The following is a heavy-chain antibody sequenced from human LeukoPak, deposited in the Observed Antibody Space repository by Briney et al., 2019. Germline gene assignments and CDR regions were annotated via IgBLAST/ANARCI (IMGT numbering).Heavy chain of an antibody. V-gene: IGHV1-69*13. Sequence: ASVKVSCKASGGTFSSYAIRWVRQAPGQGLEWMGGIIPIFGTANYAQKFQGRVTITADESTSTAYMELSSLRSEDTAVYYCARVSSSWYYFDYWGQGTLVTVSS. CDR3: ARVSSSWYYFDY. D-gene: IGHD6-13*01. CDR2: IIPIFGTA. CDR1: GGTFSSYA. J-gene: IGHJ4*02.